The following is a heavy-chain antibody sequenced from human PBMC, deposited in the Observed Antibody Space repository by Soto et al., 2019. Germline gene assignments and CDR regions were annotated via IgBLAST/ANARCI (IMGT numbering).Heavy chain of an antibody. V-gene: IGHV1-69*01. J-gene: IGHJ6*01. CDR1: GGTFANFI. D-gene: IGHD6-6*01. CDR2: SVPMFGTP. Sequence: QVQLVQSGAEVKEPGSSVRVSCKASGGTFANFIMNWVRQTPGQGLEWMGGSVPMFGTPTYAEKFKGRVTITATGSTSTAYMELTSLRSEYTAVYYCARNGTYSSSLSQYSGMDVWGKGTTVTVS. CDR3: ARNGTYSSSLSQYSGMDV.